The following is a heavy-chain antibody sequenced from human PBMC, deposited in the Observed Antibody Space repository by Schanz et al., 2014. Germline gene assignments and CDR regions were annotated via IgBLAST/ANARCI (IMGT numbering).Heavy chain of an antibody. Sequence: QVQLVQSGADVKKPGASVKVSCKASGYTFTGYSMHWVRQAPGQGLEWMGRINPNSGGTNYAQKFQGRVTMTRDTSINTVYMELTRLTFDDTAIYYCARDSDVSKYNLFDSWGQGTLVTVSS. J-gene: IGHJ5*01. CDR2: INPNSGGT. CDR3: ARDSDVSKYNLFDS. V-gene: IGHV1-2*06. CDR1: GYTFTGYS.